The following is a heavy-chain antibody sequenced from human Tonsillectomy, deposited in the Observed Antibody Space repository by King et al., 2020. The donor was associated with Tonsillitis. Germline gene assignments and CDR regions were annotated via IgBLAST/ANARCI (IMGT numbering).Heavy chain of an antibody. CDR3: TTESRYYGFWSGYYTYGMDV. D-gene: IGHD3-3*01. CDR2: IKSKTDGGTT. CDR1: GFTFSNAW. Sequence: QLVQSGGGLVKPGGSLRLSCAASGFTFSNAWMSWVRQAPGKGLEWVGRIKSKTDGGTTDYAAPVKGRFTISRDDSKNTLYLQMNSLKTEDTAVYYCTTESRYYGFWSGYYTYGMDVWGQGTTVTVSS. J-gene: IGHJ6*02. V-gene: IGHV3-15*01.